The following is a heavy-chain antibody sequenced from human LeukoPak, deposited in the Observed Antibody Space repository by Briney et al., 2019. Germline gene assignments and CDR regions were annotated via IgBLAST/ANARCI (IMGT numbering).Heavy chain of an antibody. V-gene: IGHV3-30*02. CDR1: GLTFSSYD. J-gene: IGHJ4*02. CDR3: ARDLLINWKFDY. D-gene: IGHD1-20*01. Sequence: GGSLRLSCAAAGLTFSSYDMHWVRQAPGKGLEWVAFIRNDGSDKYYADSVKGRFTISRDNSKNTLYLQMNSLRAEDTAVYYCARDLLINWKFDYWGQGTLVTVSS. CDR2: IRNDGSDK.